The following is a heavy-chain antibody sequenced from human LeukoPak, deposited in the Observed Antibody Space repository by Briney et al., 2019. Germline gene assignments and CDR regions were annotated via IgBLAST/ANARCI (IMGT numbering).Heavy chain of an antibody. Sequence: SETLSLTCAVSGGSILTTNWWSWVRQPPGKGLEWIGEVHLSGASNYNPSLKSRVNMSIDKSKNQLSLELTSVTAADTAIYYCARESGAFSPFGFWGQGTLVTVSS. J-gene: IGHJ4*02. CDR2: VHLSGAS. V-gene: IGHV4-4*02. CDR1: GGSILTTNW. D-gene: IGHD1-26*01. CDR3: ARESGAFSPFGF.